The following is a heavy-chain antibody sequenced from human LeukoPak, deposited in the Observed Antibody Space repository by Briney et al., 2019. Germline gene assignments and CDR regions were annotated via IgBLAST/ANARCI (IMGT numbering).Heavy chain of an antibody. V-gene: IGHV3-23*01. J-gene: IGHJ3*02. D-gene: IGHD1-26*01. Sequence: PGGSLRLSCAASGFTFNTYTMNWVRQAPGKGLDWVSAISASGVSTYYADSVKGRFTISRDNSKNTLYLQMNSLRAEDTAVYYCAKDTSSSGIDAFDIWGQGTMVTVSS. CDR3: AKDTSSSGIDAFDI. CDR1: GFTFNTYT. CDR2: ISASGVST.